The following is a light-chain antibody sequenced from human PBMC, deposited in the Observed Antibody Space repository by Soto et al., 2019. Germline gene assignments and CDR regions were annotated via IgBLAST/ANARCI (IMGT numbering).Light chain of an antibody. Sequence: QSVLTQPASVSGSPGQSITISCTGISSDIGGYNSVSWYQQHPGKAPKLIIYEVTNRPSGVSNRFSGSESGNTASLTISGLQPEDEADYYCSSHTSSRTYVFGTGTKVT. J-gene: IGLJ1*01. CDR3: SSHTSSRTYV. V-gene: IGLV2-14*01. CDR2: EVT. CDR1: SSDIGGYNS.